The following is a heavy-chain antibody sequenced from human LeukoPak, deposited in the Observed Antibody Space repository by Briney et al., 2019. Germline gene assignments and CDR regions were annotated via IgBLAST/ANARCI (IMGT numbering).Heavy chain of an antibody. V-gene: IGHV4-4*02. D-gene: IGHD2-2*01. CDR2: IYHAGTT. CDR3: LRIYCSSTSCHYFDY. Sequence: SETLSLTCAVSGASISSSNWWSWARQPPGKGLEWMGEIYHAGTTNYNPSLKSRVTISVDNSRNQFSLKLTSVTAADTAVYFCLRIYCSSTSCHYFDYWGQGTLVTVSS. J-gene: IGHJ4*02. CDR1: GASISSSNW.